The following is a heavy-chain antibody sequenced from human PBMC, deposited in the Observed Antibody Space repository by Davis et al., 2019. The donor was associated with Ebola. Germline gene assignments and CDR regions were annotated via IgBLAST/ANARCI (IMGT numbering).Heavy chain of an antibody. Sequence: SVKVSCKASGYTFTSYGISWVRQAPGQGLEWMGGIIPIFGTANYAQKFQGRVTITADKSTSTAYMELRSLRSDDTAVYYCARVWGAVVVPAAIAGWFDPWGQGTLVTVSS. CDR2: IIPIFGTA. J-gene: IGHJ5*02. D-gene: IGHD2-2*02. CDR3: ARVWGAVVVPAAIAGWFDP. V-gene: IGHV1-69*06. CDR1: GYTFTSYG.